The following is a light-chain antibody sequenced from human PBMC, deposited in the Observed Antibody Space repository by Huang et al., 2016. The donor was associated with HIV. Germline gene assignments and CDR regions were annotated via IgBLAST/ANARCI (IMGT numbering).Light chain of an antibody. CDR1: QRISTW. CDR3: QHQWT. V-gene: IGKV1-5*03. CDR2: KAS. J-gene: IGKJ1*01. Sequence: DIQVTQSPSTPSAFVGDRVNITCRTSQRISTWLAWYQQRPGKAPNLLISKASNLETWVPSRFSGNGSGTEFTLTINGLQPDDLATYYCQHQWTFGQGTKVEIK.